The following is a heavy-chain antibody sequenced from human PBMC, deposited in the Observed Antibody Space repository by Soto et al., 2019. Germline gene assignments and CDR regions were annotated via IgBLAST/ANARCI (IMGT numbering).Heavy chain of an antibody. CDR2: ISSTTNYI. CDR3: ARESEDLTSNFDY. CDR1: GFTFTRYS. Sequence: GGSLRLSCAASGFTFTRYSMNWVRQAPGKGLEWVSSISSTTNYIYYGDSMKGRFTISRDNARNSLYLEMNSLRAEDTAVYYCARESEDLTSNFDYWGQGTLVTVSS. J-gene: IGHJ4*02. V-gene: IGHV3-21*06.